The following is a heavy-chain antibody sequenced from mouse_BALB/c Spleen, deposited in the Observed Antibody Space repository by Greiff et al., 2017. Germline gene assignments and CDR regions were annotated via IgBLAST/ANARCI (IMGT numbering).Heavy chain of an antibody. CDR3: ARGDYYGSSYAWFAY. D-gene: IGHD1-1*01. CDR2: IWGDGST. J-gene: IGHJ3*01. V-gene: IGHV2-6-7*01. Sequence: VMLVESGPGLVAPSQSLSITCTVSGFSLTGYGVNWVRQPPGKGLEWLGMIWGDGSTDYNSALKSRLSISKDNSKSQVFLKMNSLQTDDTARYYCARGDYYGSSYAWFAYWGQGTLVTVSA. CDR1: GFSLTGYG.